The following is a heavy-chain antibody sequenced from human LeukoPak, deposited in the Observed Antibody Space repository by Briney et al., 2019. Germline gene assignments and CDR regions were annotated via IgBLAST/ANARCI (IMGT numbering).Heavy chain of an antibody. CDR3: ARGLKTLYDILTGHYKGVAYFDY. D-gene: IGHD3-9*01. CDR1: GGSISDSSHY. J-gene: IGHJ4*02. Sequence: PSETLSLTCTVSGGSISDSSHYWGWIRQPPGKGLEWIASIHYSGSTYYNPSLKSRVTISVDTSKNQFSMKLTSVTAADTAVYYCARGLKTLYDILTGHYKGVAYFDYWGQGTLVTVSS. CDR2: IHYSGST. V-gene: IGHV4-39*01.